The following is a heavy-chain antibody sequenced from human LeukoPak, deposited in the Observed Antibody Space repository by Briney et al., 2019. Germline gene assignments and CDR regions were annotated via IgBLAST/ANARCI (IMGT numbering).Heavy chain of an antibody. CDR3: ARAGGSGWFYYYYYMDV. D-gene: IGHD6-19*01. V-gene: IGHV1-8*03. Sequence: ASVKVSCKASGYTFTSYDINWVRQATGQGLEWMGWMNPNSGNTGYAQKFQGRVTITRNTSISTAYMELSSLRSEDTAVYYCARAGGSGWFYYYYYMDVWGKGTTVTVSS. J-gene: IGHJ6*03. CDR2: MNPNSGNT. CDR1: GYTFTSYD.